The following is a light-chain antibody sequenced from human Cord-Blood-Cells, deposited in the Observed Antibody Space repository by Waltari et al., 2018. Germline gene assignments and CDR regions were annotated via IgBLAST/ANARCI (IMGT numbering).Light chain of an antibody. J-gene: IGKJ4*01. V-gene: IGKV3-20*01. CDR2: GAS. Sequence: EIVLTQSPGTPSLSPGERATLSCRASQSVSSSYLAWYQQKPGQAPRLLIYGASSRATGIPDRFSGSGSGTDFTLTISRLEPEDFAVYYCQQYGSSRKLTFGGGTKVEIK. CDR3: QQYGSSRKLT. CDR1: QSVSSSY.